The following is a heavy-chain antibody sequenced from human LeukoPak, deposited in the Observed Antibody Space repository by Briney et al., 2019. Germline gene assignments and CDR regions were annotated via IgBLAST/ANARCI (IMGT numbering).Heavy chain of an antibody. D-gene: IGHD3-22*01. CDR2: IKSNTDGGTT. J-gene: IGHJ4*02. V-gene: IGHV3-15*01. CDR3: TTEWFQRYFHY. CDR1: GFTFRTYA. Sequence: TGGSLRLSCVASGFTFRTYAMSWVRQAPGKGLEWVGRIKSNTDGGTTDYAAPVKGRFTFSRDDSRDMLYLQMNNLKSEDTAIYYCTTEWFQRYFHYWGQGTLVTVSS.